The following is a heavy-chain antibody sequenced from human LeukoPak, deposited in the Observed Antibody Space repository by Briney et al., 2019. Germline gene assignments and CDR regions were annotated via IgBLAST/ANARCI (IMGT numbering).Heavy chain of an antibody. CDR3: ARGGVADWQWLVRGYFDY. J-gene: IGHJ4*02. V-gene: IGHV4-59*01. D-gene: IGHD6-19*01. CDR1: GGSISSYY. CDR2: IYYSGST. Sequence: PSETLSLTCTVSGGSISSYYWSWIRQPPGKGLEWIGYIYYSGSTNYNPSLKSRVTISVDTSKNQFSLKLSSVTAADTAVYYCARGGVADWQWLVRGYFDYWGQGTLVTVSS.